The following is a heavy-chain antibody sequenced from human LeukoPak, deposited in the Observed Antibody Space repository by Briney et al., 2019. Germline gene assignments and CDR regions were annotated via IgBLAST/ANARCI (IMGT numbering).Heavy chain of an antibody. J-gene: IGHJ3*02. CDR2: IYYSGST. V-gene: IGHV4-30-4*01. CDR3: ARAWYYYDSGPRAFDI. D-gene: IGHD3-22*01. CDR1: GGSISSGDYY. Sequence: SQTLSLTCTVSGGSISSGDYYWSWIRQPPGKGLEWIGYIYYSGSTYYNPSLKSRVTISVDTSKNQFSLKLSSVTAADTAVYYCARAWYYYDSGPRAFDIWGQGTMVTVSS.